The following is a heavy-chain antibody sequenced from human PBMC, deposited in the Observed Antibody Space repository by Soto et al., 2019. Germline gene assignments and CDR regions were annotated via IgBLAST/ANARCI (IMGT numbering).Heavy chain of an antibody. CDR1: GFTFCTYA. Sequence: PVGSLRLSCAASGFTFCTYAMSWCLESPVEVLEWVSVISGTGGGTSYADSVKGRFTISRDNSKNTLYLQMNSLGVEDTAVYYCARHPPPGYYYDSSSYYGYFQHWGQGTPVTVSS. J-gene: IGHJ1*01. CDR3: ARHPPPGYYYDSSSYYGYFQH. CDR2: ISGTGGGT. V-gene: IGHV3-23*01. D-gene: IGHD3-22*01.